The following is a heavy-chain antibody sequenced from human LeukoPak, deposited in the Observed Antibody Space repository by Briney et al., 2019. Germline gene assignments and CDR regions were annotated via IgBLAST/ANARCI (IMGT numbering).Heavy chain of an antibody. J-gene: IGHJ5*01. CDR3: ARVTRFTQFGELWFDS. D-gene: IGHD3-10*01. CDR2: ITHSRST. Sequence: KPSETLSLTCAVYGGSFSSYYWSWIRQSPGKGLEWIGEITHSRSTNYNPSLKSRVIISLDTSKSQFSLKLTSVTAADTAVYYCARVTRFTQFGELWFDSWGQGTLLTVSS. V-gene: IGHV4-34*01. CDR1: GGSFSSYY.